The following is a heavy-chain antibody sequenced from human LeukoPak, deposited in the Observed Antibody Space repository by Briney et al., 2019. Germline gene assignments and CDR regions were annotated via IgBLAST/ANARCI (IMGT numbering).Heavy chain of an antibody. J-gene: IGHJ5*02. Sequence: ESGPTLVKPTQTLTLTCTFSGFSLNTNGMGVGWIRQPPGKALEWLALIFWDDDKRYSPSLKSRLTITKDTSKNQVVLTMTNMDPVDTATYYCAHRQSGGTWFDPWGQGTLVTVSS. D-gene: IGHD6-13*01. CDR2: IFWDDDK. CDR1: GFSLNTNGMG. V-gene: IGHV2-5*02. CDR3: AHRQSGGTWFDP.